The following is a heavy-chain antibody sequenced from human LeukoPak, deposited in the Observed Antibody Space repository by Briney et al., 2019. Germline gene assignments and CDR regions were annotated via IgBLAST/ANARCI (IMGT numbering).Heavy chain of an antibody. CDR2: IYHSGST. CDR1: GYSISSGYY. Sequence: SETLSLTCTASGYSISSGYYWGWIRQPPGKGLEWIGSIYHSGSTYYNPSLKSRVTISVDTSKNQFSLKLSSVTAADTAVYYCASLRGMVDYWGQGTLVTVSS. D-gene: IGHD3-16*01. CDR3: ASLRGMVDY. J-gene: IGHJ4*02. V-gene: IGHV4-38-2*02.